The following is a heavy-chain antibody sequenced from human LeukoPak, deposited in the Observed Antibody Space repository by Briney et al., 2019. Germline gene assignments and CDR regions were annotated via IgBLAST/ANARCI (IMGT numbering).Heavy chain of an antibody. J-gene: IGHJ4*02. CDR1: GFTFSASA. CDR2: IRSKANSYAT. Sequence: PGGSLRLSCAASGFTFSASAMHWVRQASGKGLEWVGRIRSKANSYATAYAASVKGRFTISRDVSKNTAYLQMNSLKIEDTAVYYCSRPDDYGDYWGQRTLVTVSS. CDR3: SRPDDYGDY. V-gene: IGHV3-73*01.